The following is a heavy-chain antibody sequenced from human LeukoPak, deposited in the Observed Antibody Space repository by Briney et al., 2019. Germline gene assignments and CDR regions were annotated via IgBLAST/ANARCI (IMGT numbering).Heavy chain of an antibody. D-gene: IGHD3-3*01. CDR3: AKASGYDFWSGYYVDY. V-gene: IGHV3-23*01. J-gene: IGHJ4*02. CDR2: ISGSGGST. Sequence: GSLRLSCASSGFTFSSYAISRVRQAPGKGLEWVSAISGSGGSTYYADSVKGRFTISRDNSKNALYLQMNSLRAEDTAVYYCAKASGYDFWSGYYVDYWGQGTLVTVSS. CDR1: GFTFSSYA.